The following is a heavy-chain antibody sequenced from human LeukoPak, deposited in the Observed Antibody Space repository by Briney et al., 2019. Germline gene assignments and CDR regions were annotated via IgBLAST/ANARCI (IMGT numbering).Heavy chain of an antibody. CDR3: AKYLSRAFDS. J-gene: IGHJ4*02. D-gene: IGHD2/OR15-2a*01. V-gene: IGHV3-7*01. Sequence: GGSLRLSCAASGFTFRSFWMSWVRQAPGKGLEWLGHIDQEASRTDHADSVKGRFTISRDNARNLLYLHMSSLRAEDTAVYYCAKYLSRAFDSWGQGILVSVSS. CDR1: GFTFRSFW. CDR2: IDQEASRT.